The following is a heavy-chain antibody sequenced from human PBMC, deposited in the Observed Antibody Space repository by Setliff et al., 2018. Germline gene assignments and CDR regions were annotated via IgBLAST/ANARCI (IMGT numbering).Heavy chain of an antibody. J-gene: IGHJ4*02. CDR1: GFTFSSSG. D-gene: IGHD3-16*01. CDR3: ARVYAYSYGFDY. CDR2: IRNDGSSQ. Sequence: PGGSLRLSCIMSGFSAASGFTFSSSGMHWVRQAPGKGLEWVTFIRNDGSSQYYADSVQGRFTVSRDNSRNTLYLDMNSLRGEDTAVYYCARVYAYSYGFDYWGQGTPVTVSS. V-gene: IGHV3-30*02.